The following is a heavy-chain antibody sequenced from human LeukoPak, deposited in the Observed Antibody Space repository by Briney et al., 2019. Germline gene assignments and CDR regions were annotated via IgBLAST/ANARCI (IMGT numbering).Heavy chain of an antibody. CDR3: ARSIAARPSWFDP. CDR2: IYPGDSDT. D-gene: IGHD6-6*01. Sequence: PGESLKISCKGSGYSFTSYWIGWVRQMPGEGLEWMGIIYPGDSDTRYSPSFQGQVTISADKSISTAYLQWSSLKASDTAMYYCARSIAARPSWFDPWGQGTLVTVSS. V-gene: IGHV5-51*01. CDR1: GYSFTSYW. J-gene: IGHJ5*02.